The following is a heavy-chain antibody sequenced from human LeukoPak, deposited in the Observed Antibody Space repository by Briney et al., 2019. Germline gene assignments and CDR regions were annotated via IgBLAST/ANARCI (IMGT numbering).Heavy chain of an antibody. V-gene: IGHV4-30-4*01. D-gene: IGHD3-10*01. Sequence: SQTLSLTCTVSGGSISSGDYYWSWVRQPPGKGLEWIGYIYYSGSTYYNPSLKSRVTISADTSKNQFSLKLSSVTAADTAVYYCARVYYGSGSYPNFDYWGQETLVTVSS. J-gene: IGHJ4*02. CDR2: IYYSGST. CDR1: GGSISSGDYY. CDR3: ARVYYGSGSYPNFDY.